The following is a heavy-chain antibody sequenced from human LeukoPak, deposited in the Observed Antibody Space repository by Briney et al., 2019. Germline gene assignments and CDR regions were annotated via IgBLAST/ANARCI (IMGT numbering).Heavy chain of an antibody. J-gene: IGHJ4*02. V-gene: IGHV3-30-3*02. CDR2: ISYDGSNK. CDR1: GFTFSSYA. D-gene: IGHD2-2*01. CDR3: AKPPLYCSSTSCYLDY. Sequence: PGRSLRLSCAASGFTFSSYAMHWVRQAPGKGLEWVAVISYDGSNKYYADSVKGRFTISRDNSKNTLYLQMNSLRAEDTAVYYCAKPPLYCSSTSCYLDYWGQGTLVTVSS.